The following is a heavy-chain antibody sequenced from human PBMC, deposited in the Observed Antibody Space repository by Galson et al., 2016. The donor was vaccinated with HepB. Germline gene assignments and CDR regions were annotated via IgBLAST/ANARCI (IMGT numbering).Heavy chain of an antibody. CDR3: AREGPRGVYLSSFDY. V-gene: IGHV3-74*01. CDR1: GFTFSSHW. Sequence: SGFTFSSHWMHWVRQAPGKGLLWVSRISTDGSVTGYADYVKGRFTISRDNAKNTLFLQMNSLRAEDTAVYYCAREGPRGVYLSSFDYWGQGTLVTVFS. J-gene: IGHJ4*02. CDR2: ISTDGSVT. D-gene: IGHD2/OR15-2a*01.